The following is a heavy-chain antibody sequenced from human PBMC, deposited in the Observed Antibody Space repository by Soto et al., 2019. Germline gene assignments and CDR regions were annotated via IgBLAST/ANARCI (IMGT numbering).Heavy chain of an antibody. Sequence: PSETLYLSCAVYGWSFSGYYWSWIRQPPGKGLEWIGEINHSGSTNYNPSLKSRVTISVDTSKNQFSLKLSSVTAADTAVYYCARHFCILTGNHSWFDPWGQGTLVTLSS. V-gene: IGHV4-34*01. CDR2: INHSGST. J-gene: IGHJ5*02. CDR3: ARHFCILTGNHSWFDP. CDR1: GWSFSGYY. D-gene: IGHD3-9*01.